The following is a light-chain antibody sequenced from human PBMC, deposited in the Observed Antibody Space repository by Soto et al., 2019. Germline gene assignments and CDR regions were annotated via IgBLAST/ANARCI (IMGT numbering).Light chain of an antibody. V-gene: IGLV2-14*01. CDR1: SSDVGGYNY. CDR2: DVT. J-gene: IGLJ1*01. Sequence: QSALTQPASVSGSPGQPITISCTGTSSDVGGYNYVSWYQQHPGKAPKLMIYDVTNRPSGVSNRFSGSKSGNTASLTISGLQADYEADYYCNSYTNNFSYVFGTGTKVTVL. CDR3: NSYTNNFSYV.